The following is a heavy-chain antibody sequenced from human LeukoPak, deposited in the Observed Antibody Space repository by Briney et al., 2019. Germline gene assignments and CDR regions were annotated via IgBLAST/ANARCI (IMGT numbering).Heavy chain of an antibody. Sequence: ASVKVSCKASGGTFSSYAFSWVRQAPGQGLQWMGGIIPILGTTNYAQQFKGRVTMTTDESTSTAFMELSSLRSEDTAIYYCATEYVSATMGFDSWGQGTLLTVSS. CDR1: GGTFSSYA. CDR2: IIPILGTT. J-gene: IGHJ5*01. D-gene: IGHD1-26*01. CDR3: ATEYVSATMGFDS. V-gene: IGHV1-69*05.